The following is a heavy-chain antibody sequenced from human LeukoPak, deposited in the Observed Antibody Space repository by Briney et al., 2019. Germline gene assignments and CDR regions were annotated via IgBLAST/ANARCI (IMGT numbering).Heavy chain of an antibody. J-gene: IGHJ4*02. Sequence: SETLSLTCTVSGGSISSYYWSRIRQPPGKGLEWIGYIYYSGSTNYNPSLKSRVTISVDTSKNQFSLKLSSVTAADTAVYYCARFRLYYYDSSGYFDYWGQGTLVTVSS. D-gene: IGHD3-22*01. V-gene: IGHV4-59*01. CDR3: ARFRLYYYDSSGYFDY. CDR1: GGSISSYY. CDR2: IYYSGST.